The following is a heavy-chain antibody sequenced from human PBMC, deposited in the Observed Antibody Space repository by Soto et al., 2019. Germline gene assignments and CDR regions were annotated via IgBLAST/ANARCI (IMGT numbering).Heavy chain of an antibody. J-gene: IGHJ5*02. V-gene: IGHV4-4*07. D-gene: IGHD1-1*01. Sequence: SETLSLTCTVSGASISGFYWSWIRKSAGKGLEWIGRIYATGTTDYNPSLKSRVMMSVDTSKKQFSLKLRSVTAADTAVYYCVRDGTKTLRDWFDPGAREFRSPSPQ. CDR2: IYATGTT. CDR3: VRDGTKTLRDWFDP. CDR1: GASISGFY.